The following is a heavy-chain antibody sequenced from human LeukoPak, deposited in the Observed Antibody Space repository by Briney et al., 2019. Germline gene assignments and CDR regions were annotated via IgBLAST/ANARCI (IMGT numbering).Heavy chain of an antibody. D-gene: IGHD4-23*01. Sequence: GGSLRLSCAASGFTFRNYAMSWVRQAPGEGLEWVSGIGDTGVSTYYTDSVKGRFTISRDKSKNSLYLQMNSLRAEDTAVYYCARRAYGGNTHDYWGQGTLVTVSS. J-gene: IGHJ4*02. CDR3: ARRAYGGNTHDY. CDR2: IGDTGVST. CDR1: GFTFRNYA. V-gene: IGHV3-23*01.